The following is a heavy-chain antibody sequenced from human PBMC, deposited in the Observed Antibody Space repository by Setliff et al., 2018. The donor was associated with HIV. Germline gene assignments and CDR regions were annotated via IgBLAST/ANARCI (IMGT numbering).Heavy chain of an antibody. Sequence: SETLSLTCTVSGGAISSYYWSWIRQPPGKGLEWIGYIFYNGNTYYNPSLRSRVAISIDTSKNQFSLTLRAVTAADTAVYYCARGVAIGFGREQKPPYFDPWGQGTLVTVSS. J-gene: IGHJ5*02. V-gene: IGHV4-59*08. CDR1: GGAISSYY. CDR3: ARGVAIGFGREQKPPYFDP. D-gene: IGHD3-3*01. CDR2: IFYNGNT.